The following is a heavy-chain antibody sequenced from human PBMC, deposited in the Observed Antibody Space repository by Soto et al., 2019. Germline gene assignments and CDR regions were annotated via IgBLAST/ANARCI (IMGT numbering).Heavy chain of an antibody. CDR2: IGAYNGNT. V-gene: IGHV1-18*01. D-gene: IGHD3-10*01. CDR3: ARVGLWFGESHYYGMDV. Sequence: ASVKVSCKASGYTFTSYGISWVRQAPGQGLEWMGWIGAYNGNTNYAQKLQGRVTMTTDTSTSTAYMELRSLRSDDTAVYYCARVGLWFGESHYYGMDVWGQGTTVTVSS. J-gene: IGHJ6*02. CDR1: GYTFTSYG.